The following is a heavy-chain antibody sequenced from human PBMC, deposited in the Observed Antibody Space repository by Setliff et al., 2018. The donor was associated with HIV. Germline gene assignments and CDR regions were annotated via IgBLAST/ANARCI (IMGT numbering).Heavy chain of an antibody. D-gene: IGHD3-10*01. CDR2: INHSGRA. Sequence: PSETLSLTCAVYGESFSGYYWSWIRQPAGKGPEWLGEINHSGRAKYNPSLKSRLTISVDTSKNQFSLRLSSVTAADTAVYYCARGAPYYGSGVTTDYFDDWGQGTPVTVSS. V-gene: IGHV4-34*01. CDR1: GESFSGYY. CDR3: ARGAPYYGSGVTTDYFDD. J-gene: IGHJ4*02.